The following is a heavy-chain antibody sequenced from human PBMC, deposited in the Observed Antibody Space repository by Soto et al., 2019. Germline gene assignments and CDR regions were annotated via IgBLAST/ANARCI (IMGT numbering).Heavy chain of an antibody. Sequence: PGWSLRIGCAACGFTFRGYWVHWVRQVPGKGLVWVARIDNDGGVTNYADSVEGRFIISRDDTRNTIHLQMNSLRSEDSAIYYCARDTPHNWFDPWGQGIVVTVSS. V-gene: IGHV3-74*01. CDR2: IDNDGGVT. CDR1: GFTFRGYW. J-gene: IGHJ5*02. CDR3: ARDTPHNWFDP.